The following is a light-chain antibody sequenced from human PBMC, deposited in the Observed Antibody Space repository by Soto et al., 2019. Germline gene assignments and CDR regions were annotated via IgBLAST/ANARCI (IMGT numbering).Light chain of an antibody. V-gene: IGLV3-1*01. CDR3: QAWDSSTAVV. Sequence: SYELTQPPSASVYPGQTASITCSGDKLGDKYACWYQQKPGQSPVLVIYQDSKRPSGIPERFSGSNSGNTATLTISGTQAMDEADYYCQAWDSSTAVVFGGGTKLTVL. CDR1: KLGDKY. J-gene: IGLJ2*01. CDR2: QDS.